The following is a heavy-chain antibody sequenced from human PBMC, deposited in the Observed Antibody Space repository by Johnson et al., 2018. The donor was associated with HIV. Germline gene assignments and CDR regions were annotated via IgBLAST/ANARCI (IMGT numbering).Heavy chain of an antibody. D-gene: IGHD6-19*01. CDR2: IRYDGSNK. V-gene: IGHV3-30*02. CDR1: GFTFSSYG. Sequence: QVQLVESGGGVVQPGGSLRLSCAASGFTFSSYGMHWVRQAPGTGLEWVAFIRYDGSNKYYADSVKGRFTISRDNSKNTLYLQMNSLRAEDTAVYYCAKSIGYSSGLEIWGQGTMVTVSS. CDR3: AKSIGYSSGLEI. J-gene: IGHJ3*02.